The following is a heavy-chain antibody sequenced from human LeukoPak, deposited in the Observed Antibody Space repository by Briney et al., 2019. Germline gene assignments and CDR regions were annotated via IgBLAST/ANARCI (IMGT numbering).Heavy chain of an antibody. V-gene: IGHV3-23*01. D-gene: IGHD6-13*01. CDR2: ISSDGSST. J-gene: IGHJ4*02. CDR1: GFTFRTYT. Sequence: GGSLRLSCTASGFTFRTYTMTWVRQAPVKGLEWVSTISSDGSSTYYADSVKGRFTISRDNSKNTLYLQVNSLTPEDTAVYYCAKKGIAAPGRPYHLDYGGQGTLVTVSS. CDR3: AKKGIAAPGRPYHLDY.